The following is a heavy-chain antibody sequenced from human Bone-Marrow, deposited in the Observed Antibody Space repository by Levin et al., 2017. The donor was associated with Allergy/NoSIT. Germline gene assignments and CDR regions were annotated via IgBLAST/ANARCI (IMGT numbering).Heavy chain of an antibody. J-gene: IGHJ4*02. D-gene: IGHD3-10*01. CDR1: GDSVSSGTYY. V-gene: IGHV4-61*01. Sequence: PSETLSLTCSVSGDSVSSGTYYWSWIRQPPGKGLEWIGYIYFIGSANYNPSLKSRVTMSRDTSKNQFSLEVTSMTAADTAVYYCARHRRSSGNFDYWGQGILVTVSS. CDR2: IYFIGSA. CDR3: ARHRRSSGNFDY.